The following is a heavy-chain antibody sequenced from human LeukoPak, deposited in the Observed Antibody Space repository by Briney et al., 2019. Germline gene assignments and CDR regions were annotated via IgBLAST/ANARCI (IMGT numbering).Heavy chain of an antibody. V-gene: IGHV4-39*01. D-gene: IGHD3-22*01. J-gene: IGHJ4*02. Sequence: SETLSLTCTVSGGSISSSSSYWGWIRQPPGKGLEWIGNIYYSGSTYYNPSLKSRVTISVDTSKNQFSLKLNSVTAADTAVYYCARVRGSRLGVYDSSSYFYGWDWGQGTPVTVSS. CDR3: ARVRGSRLGVYDSSSYFYGWD. CDR1: GGSISSSSSY. CDR2: IYYSGST.